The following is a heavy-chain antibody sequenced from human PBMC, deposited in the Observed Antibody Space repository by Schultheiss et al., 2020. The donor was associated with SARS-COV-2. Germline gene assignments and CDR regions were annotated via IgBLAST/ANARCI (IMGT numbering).Heavy chain of an antibody. CDR1: GYSFTSYW. J-gene: IGHJ4*02. Sequence: GGSLRLSCKGSGYSFTSYWIGWVRQMPGKGLEWMGIFYPGDSDTRYSPSFQGQVTISADKSISTAYLQWSSLKASDTAMYYCARGGLYCSGGSCSDYWGQGTLVTVSS. D-gene: IGHD2-15*01. CDR2: FYPGDSDT. V-gene: IGHV5-51*01. CDR3: ARGGLYCSGGSCSDY.